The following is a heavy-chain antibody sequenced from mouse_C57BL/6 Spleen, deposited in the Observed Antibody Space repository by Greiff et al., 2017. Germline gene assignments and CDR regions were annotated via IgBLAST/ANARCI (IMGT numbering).Heavy chain of an antibody. CDR2: IYPGDGDT. Sequence: VKLVESGAELVNPGASVKISCKASGYAFSSYWMNWVKQRPGKGLEWIGQIYPGDGDTNYNGKFKGKATLTADKSSSTAYMQLSSLTSEDSAVYFCARTDYYAMDYWGQGTSVTVSS. J-gene: IGHJ4*01. CDR1: GYAFSSYW. CDR3: ARTDYYAMDY. V-gene: IGHV1-80*01.